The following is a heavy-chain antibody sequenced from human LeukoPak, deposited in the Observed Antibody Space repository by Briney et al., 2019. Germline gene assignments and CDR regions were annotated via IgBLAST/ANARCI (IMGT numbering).Heavy chain of an antibody. J-gene: IGHJ4*02. CDR2: INWNGGRT. CDR3: ARGYSSGWPHYFDY. D-gene: IGHD6-19*01. CDR1: GFTFDDYG. Sequence: GGSLRLSCAASGFTFDDYGMNWVRQAPGKGLEWVSGINWNGGRTGYADSVKGRFTISRDNAKNSLYLQMNSLRVEDTAVYYCARGYSSGWPHYFDYWGQGTLVTVSS. V-gene: IGHV3-20*04.